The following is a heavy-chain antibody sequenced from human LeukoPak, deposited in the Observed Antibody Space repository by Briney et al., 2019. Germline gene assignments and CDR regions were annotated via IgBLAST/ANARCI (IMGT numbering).Heavy chain of an antibody. CDR2: IRSTVYGATP. Sequence: TGGSLRLSCTASGFTFGHYGMSWVRQAPGKGLEWVGFIRSTVYGATPDYAASVKGRFTISRDDSKSIAYLQMNSLKIEDTGIYYCAAGGSYYGSGTDYWGQGTLVTVSP. CDR1: GFTFGHYG. V-gene: IGHV3-49*04. D-gene: IGHD3-10*01. CDR3: AAGGSYYGSGTDY. J-gene: IGHJ4*02.